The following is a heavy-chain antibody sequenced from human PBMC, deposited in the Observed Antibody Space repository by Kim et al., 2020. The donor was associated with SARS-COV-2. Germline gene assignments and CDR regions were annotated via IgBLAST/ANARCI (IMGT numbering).Heavy chain of an antibody. Sequence: AQKFQGGVTMTRDTSTSTVYMELSSLRSEDTAVYYCARVGYDILTGYFDYWGQGTLVTVSS. V-gene: IGHV1-46*01. D-gene: IGHD3-9*01. J-gene: IGHJ4*02. CDR3: ARVGYDILTGYFDY.